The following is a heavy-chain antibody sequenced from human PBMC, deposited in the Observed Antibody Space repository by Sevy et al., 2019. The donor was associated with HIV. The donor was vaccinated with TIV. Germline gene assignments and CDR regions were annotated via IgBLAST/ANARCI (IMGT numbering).Heavy chain of an antibody. CDR3: APVGCTRPHDY. CDR1: GFAFYDYS. V-gene: IGHV3-23*01. D-gene: IGHD2-8*01. CDR2: LSFGCGKI. J-gene: IGHJ4*02. Sequence: GGSLRLSCAASGFAFYDYSMSWIRQAPGKGLEWVATLSFGCGKINYADSVQGRFTISRDNSKNSFYLQMDNLRVEDTALYYCAPVGCTRPHDYWGQGTRVTVSS.